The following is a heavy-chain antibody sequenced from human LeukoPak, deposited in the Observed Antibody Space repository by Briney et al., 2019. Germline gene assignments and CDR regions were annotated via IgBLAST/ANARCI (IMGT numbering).Heavy chain of an antibody. CDR2: IYTSGTI. J-gene: IGHJ6*02. V-gene: IGHV4-4*07. CDR1: GGSISSYY. CDR3: ARDHDMVNSFYYRMDV. Sequence: SETLSLTCTVSGGSISSYYWSWIRQPAGKGLEWIGRIYTSGTIYYNPSLKSRVTMSIDTSKSQVSLRLSSVTAADTAVYYCARDHDMVNSFYYRMDVWGQGTTVTVSS. D-gene: IGHD2-15*01.